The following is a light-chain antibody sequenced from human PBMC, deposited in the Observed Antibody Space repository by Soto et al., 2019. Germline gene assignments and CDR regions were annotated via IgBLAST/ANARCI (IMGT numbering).Light chain of an antibody. J-gene: IGKJ5*01. CDR2: AAS. V-gene: IGKV1-39*01. Sequence: DIHRTQSPSSLSASLGDRVTITCRASQSISSYLNWYQQKPGKAPKLLIYAASSLQSGVPSRFSGSGSGTDFTLTISSLQPEDFATYYCQQSYSTPSITFGQGTRLEIK. CDR1: QSISSY. CDR3: QQSYSTPSIT.